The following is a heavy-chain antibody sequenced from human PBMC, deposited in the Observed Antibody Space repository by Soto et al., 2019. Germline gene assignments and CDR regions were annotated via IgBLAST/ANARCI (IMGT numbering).Heavy chain of an antibody. J-gene: IGHJ4*01. Sequence: GGSLRLSCAASGFTFSHAWMNWVRQAPGKGLEWVGRIKRKSDGGTIDSAAPVKGRFIISRDDSKNTLYLQMNSLKTEDTAVYFCTAADYSYFDFWGHGVLVTVSS. V-gene: IGHV3-15*07. CDR1: GFTFSHAW. D-gene: IGHD3-9*01. CDR2: IKRKSDGGTI. CDR3: TAADYSYFDF.